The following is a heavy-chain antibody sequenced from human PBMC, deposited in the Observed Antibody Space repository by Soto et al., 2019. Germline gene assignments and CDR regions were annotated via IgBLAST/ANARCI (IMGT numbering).Heavy chain of an antibody. CDR3: VHLPEGYYNGMYA. CDR2: ISGRGGTT. J-gene: IGHJ6*02. Sequence: GGSLRLSCVASGFTFSSYAMSWVRQAPGKGLEWVSGISGRGGTTYFADSVKGRFTISRDNSKNTLFLQMSSLRGEDTAVYFCVHLPEGYYNGMYACGRRATLTISS. V-gene: IGHV3-23*01. CDR1: GFTFSSYA. D-gene: IGHD3-3*02.